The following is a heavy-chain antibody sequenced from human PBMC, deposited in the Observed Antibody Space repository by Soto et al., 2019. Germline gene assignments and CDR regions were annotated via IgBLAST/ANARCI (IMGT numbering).Heavy chain of an antibody. J-gene: IGHJ4*02. CDR3: ARENEYSSSSAGFHY. D-gene: IGHD6-6*01. V-gene: IGHV3-7*01. Sequence: PGGSLRLSCAASGFTFSSYWMSWVRQAPGKGLEWVANIKQDGSEKYYVDSVKGRFTISRDNAKNSLYLQMNSLRAEDTAVYYCARENEYSSSSAGFHYSGQGTLVTVST. CDR2: IKQDGSEK. CDR1: GFTFSSYW.